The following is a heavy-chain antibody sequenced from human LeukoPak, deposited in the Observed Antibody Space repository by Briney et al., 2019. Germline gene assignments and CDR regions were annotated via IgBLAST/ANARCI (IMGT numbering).Heavy chain of an antibody. CDR2: IYTSGST. J-gene: IGHJ4*02. CDR1: GGSISSYY. CDR3: ARDHGSGSGTTFDY. D-gene: IGHD3-10*01. V-gene: IGHV4-4*07. Sequence: SETLSLTCTVSGGSISSYYWSWVRQPAGKGLEWIGRIYTSGSTNYNPSLKSRVTMSVDTSKNQFSLKLSSVTAADTAVYYCARDHGSGSGTTFDYWGQGTLVTVSS.